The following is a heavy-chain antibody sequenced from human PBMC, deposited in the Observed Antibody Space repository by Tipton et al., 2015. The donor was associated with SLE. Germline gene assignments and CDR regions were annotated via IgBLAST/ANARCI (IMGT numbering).Heavy chain of an antibody. CDR3: ARLNYSDFHFDY. CDR1: GGSFSGYY. D-gene: IGHD4-11*01. Sequence: TLSLTCAVYGGSFSGYYWSWIRQPPGKGLEWIGSIYYSGSTYYNPSLKSRVTISVDTSKNQFSLKLSSVTAADTAVYFCARLNYSDFHFDYWGQGTLVTVSS. CDR2: IYYSGST. J-gene: IGHJ4*02. V-gene: IGHV4-34*01.